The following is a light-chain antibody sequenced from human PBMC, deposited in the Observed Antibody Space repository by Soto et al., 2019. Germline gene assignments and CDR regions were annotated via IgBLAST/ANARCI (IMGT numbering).Light chain of an antibody. CDR3: SSYTGSSNFV. V-gene: IGLV2-8*01. CDR2: EVT. CDR1: TSDFGNYNF. Sequence: QSALTQPPSASGSPGQSVTIPCTGTTSDFGNYNFVSWYQQHPGEAPKLLIYEVTKWPSGVPDRFSGSKSGNTASLTVSGLQAEDEADYYCSSYTGSSNFVFGTGTKLTVL. J-gene: IGLJ1*01.